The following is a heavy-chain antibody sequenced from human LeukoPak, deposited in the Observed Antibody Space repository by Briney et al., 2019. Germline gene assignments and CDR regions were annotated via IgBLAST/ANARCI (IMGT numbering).Heavy chain of an antibody. CDR3: AKGGSPYCSSTSCLGNWFDP. Sequence: GGSLRLSCAASGFTFDDYAMHWVRQAPGKGLEWVSGISWNSGSIGYADSVKGRFTISRDNAKNSLYLQMNSLRAEDTALYYCAKGGSPYCSSTSCLGNWFDPWGQGTLVTVSS. V-gene: IGHV3-9*01. CDR2: ISWNSGSI. CDR1: GFTFDDYA. D-gene: IGHD2-2*01. J-gene: IGHJ5*02.